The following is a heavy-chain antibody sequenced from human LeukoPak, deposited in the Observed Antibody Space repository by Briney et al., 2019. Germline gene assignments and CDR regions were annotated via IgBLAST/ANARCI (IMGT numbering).Heavy chain of an antibody. D-gene: IGHD3-10*01. V-gene: IGHV1-2*02. CDR3: ARGGYYYGSGSYSDY. CDR1: GYTFTGYY. J-gene: IGHJ4*02. Sequence: GASVKVSCKASGYTFTGYYMHWVRQAPGQGLEWMGWINPNSGGTNYAQKFQGRVTMTRDTSISTAYMELSRLRSDDTAVYYCARGGYYYGSGSYSDYWGQGTLVTVSS. CDR2: INPNSGGT.